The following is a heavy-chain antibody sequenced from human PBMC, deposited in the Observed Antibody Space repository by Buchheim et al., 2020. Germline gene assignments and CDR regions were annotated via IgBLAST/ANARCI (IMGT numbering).Heavy chain of an antibody. CDR2: IYYSGST. V-gene: IGHV4-61*01. CDR3: ARGVDIVANWFDP. J-gene: IGHJ5*02. CDR1: GGSVSSGSYY. Sequence: QVQLQESGPGLVKPSETLSLTCTVSGGSVSSGSYYWSWIRQPPGKGLEWIGYIYYSGSTNYNPSLKSRVTISVDTSQNQFSLKLSSVTAADTAVYYCARGVDIVANWFDPWGQGTL. D-gene: IGHD5-12*01.